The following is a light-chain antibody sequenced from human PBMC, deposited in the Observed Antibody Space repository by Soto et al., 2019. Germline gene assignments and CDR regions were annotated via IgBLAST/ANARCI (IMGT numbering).Light chain of an antibody. Sequence: EIVLTQSPGTLSLSPGERATLSCRASQSVSSIYLAWYQQKPGQAPRLLIYGASSSATGIPDRFSGSGSGTGFTLTISRLEPEDFAVYYCHQYGSSPLYTFGQGTKLEI. CDR3: HQYGSSPLYT. CDR2: GAS. V-gene: IGKV3-20*01. J-gene: IGKJ2*01. CDR1: QSVSSIY.